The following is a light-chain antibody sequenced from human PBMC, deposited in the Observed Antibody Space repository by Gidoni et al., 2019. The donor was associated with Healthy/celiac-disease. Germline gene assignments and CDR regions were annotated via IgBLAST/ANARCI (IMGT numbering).Light chain of an antibody. CDR2: AAS. CDR1: QGISNY. J-gene: IGKJ1*01. CDR3: QKYNXXXXT. V-gene: IGKV1-27*01. Sequence: DIQMTQSPSSLSASVGDRVTITCRASQGISNYLAWYQQKPGKVPKLLIYAASTLQSGVPSRFSGXXXGTDFTLTISSLQPEDVATYYCQKYNXXXXTFGQGTKVEIK.